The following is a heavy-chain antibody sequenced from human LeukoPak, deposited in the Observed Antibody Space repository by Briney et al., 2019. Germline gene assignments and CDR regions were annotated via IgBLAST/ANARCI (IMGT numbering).Heavy chain of an antibody. Sequence: AGGSLRLSCAASGFTFSDYYMSWIRQAPGKGLEWISYIGKSGTDINYAESVKGRFTVSRDNAKNSLFLQMDSLRADDTAVYYCARVGMGSGYELVAPSEFDYWGQGTLVTVSS. D-gene: IGHD5-12*01. CDR2: IGKSGTDI. CDR1: GFTFSDYY. V-gene: IGHV3-11*01. J-gene: IGHJ4*02. CDR3: ARVGMGSGYELVAPSEFDY.